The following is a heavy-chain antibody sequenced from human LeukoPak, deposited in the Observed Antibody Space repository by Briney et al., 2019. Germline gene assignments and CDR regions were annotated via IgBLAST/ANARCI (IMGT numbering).Heavy chain of an antibody. CDR3: VRDNPRCCGVVPANIDDY. V-gene: IGHV3-74*01. Sequence: GGSLRLSCAASGFTFSSYWMHWVRQAPGEGLVWVSRVNTDETRTSYADSVRGRFTISRDNAKNTLYLQMNSLRAEDTAVYYCVRDNPRCCGVVPANIDDYWGQGTLVTVSS. CDR1: GFTFSSYW. D-gene: IGHD2-15*01. CDR2: VNTDETRT. J-gene: IGHJ4*02.